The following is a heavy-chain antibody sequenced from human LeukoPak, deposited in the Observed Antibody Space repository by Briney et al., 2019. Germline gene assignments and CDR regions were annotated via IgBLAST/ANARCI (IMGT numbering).Heavy chain of an antibody. CDR1: GGSISSYY. CDR3: ARGGGTYYNVDY. CDR2: IYYSGST. V-gene: IGHV4-59*01. D-gene: IGHD1-26*01. J-gene: IGHJ4*02. Sequence: PSETLSLTCTVSGGSISSYYWSWIRQPPGKRLEWIGFIYYSGSTNYNPSLKSRVTISVDTSKNQFSLKLTSVTAADTAVYYCARGGGTYYNVDYWGQGTLVTVSS.